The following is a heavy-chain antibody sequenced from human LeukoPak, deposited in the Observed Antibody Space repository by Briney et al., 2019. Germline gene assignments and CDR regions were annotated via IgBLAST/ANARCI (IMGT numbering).Heavy chain of an antibody. CDR3: AKSLLGIAFDI. D-gene: IGHD1-26*01. J-gene: IGHJ3*02. Sequence: PGGSLRLSCAASGFTFDDYGMSWVRQAPGKGLEWVSGINCNGGSTGYADSVKGRFTISRDNAKNSLYLQMNSLRAENTALYYCAKSLLGIAFDIWGQGTMATVSS. V-gene: IGHV3-20*04. CDR2: INCNGGST. CDR1: GFTFDDYG.